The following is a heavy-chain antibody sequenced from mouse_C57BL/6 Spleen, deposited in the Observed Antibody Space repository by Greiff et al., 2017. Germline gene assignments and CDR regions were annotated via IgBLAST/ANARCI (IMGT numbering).Heavy chain of an antibody. CDR3: TREVYYYGLDY. CDR2: IYPGNSDT. J-gene: IGHJ2*01. CDR1: GYTFTSYW. V-gene: IGHV1-5*01. Sequence: EVQLQQSGTVLARPGASVKMSCKTSGYTFTSYWMHWVKQRPGQGLEWIGAIYPGNSDTSYNQKFKGKAKLNAVTSASTAYIELSSLTNEDSAVYYCTREVYYYGLDYWGQGTTLTVSS. D-gene: IGHD2-1*01.